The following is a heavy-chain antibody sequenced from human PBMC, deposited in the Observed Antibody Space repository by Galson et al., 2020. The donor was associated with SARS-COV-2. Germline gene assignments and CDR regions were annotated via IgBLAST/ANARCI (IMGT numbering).Heavy chain of an antibody. J-gene: IGHJ4*02. CDR3: ARDRDMTTVVTPWFGADY. CDR2: ISSSSSYI. V-gene: IGHV3-21*01. Sequence: GESLKISCAASGFTFSSYSMNWVRQAPGKGLEWVSSISSSSSYIYYADSVKGRFTISRDNAKNSLYLQMNSLRAEDTAVYYCARDRDMTTVVTPWFGADYWGQGTLVTVSS. D-gene: IGHD4-17*01. CDR1: GFTFSSYS.